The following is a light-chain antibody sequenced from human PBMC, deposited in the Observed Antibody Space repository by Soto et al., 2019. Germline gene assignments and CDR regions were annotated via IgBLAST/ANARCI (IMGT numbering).Light chain of an antibody. CDR2: AAA. J-gene: IGKJ1*01. Sequence: DIQMTQSPSSLSASVGARVTIISRASQDIGYSFGWFQQRPGKAPKSLIYAAATLQCGVPSKFSGSGSATHFTLTISSLQPEDFGSYYCQQYNSDPRTFGQGTKVEIK. CDR3: QQYNSDPRT. CDR1: QDIGYS. V-gene: IGKV1-16*02.